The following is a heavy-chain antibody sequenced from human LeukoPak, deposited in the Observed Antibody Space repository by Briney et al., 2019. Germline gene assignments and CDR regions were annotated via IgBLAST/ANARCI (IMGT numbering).Heavy chain of an antibody. J-gene: IGHJ4*02. CDR1: GGSFSGYY. CDR2: INHSGST. V-gene: IGHV4-34*01. D-gene: IGHD6-6*01. Sequence: SETLSLTCAVYGGSFSGYYWSWIRQPPGKGLEWIGEINHSGSTNYNPSLKSRVTISVDTSKNQFSLKLSSVTAADTAVYYCARAGRARPPDYWGQGTLDTVSS. CDR3: ARAGRARPPDY.